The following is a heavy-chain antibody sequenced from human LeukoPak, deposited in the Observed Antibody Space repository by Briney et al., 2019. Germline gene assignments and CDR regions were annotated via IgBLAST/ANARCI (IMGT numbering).Heavy chain of an antibody. CDR2: IYYSGST. Sequence: PSETLSLTCTVSGGSISSRKNYWGWIRQPPGKGLEWIGSIYYSGSTYYNPSLKSRVTISVDTSKNQFSLKLSSVTAADTAVYYCARGVLAVAGYYFDYWGQGTLVTVSS. D-gene: IGHD6-19*01. CDR3: ARGVLAVAGYYFDY. J-gene: IGHJ4*02. V-gene: IGHV4-39*07. CDR1: GGSISSRKNY.